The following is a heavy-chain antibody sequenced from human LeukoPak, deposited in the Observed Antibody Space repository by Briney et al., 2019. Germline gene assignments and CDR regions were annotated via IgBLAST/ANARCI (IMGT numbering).Heavy chain of an antibody. V-gene: IGHV3-23*01. CDR1: GFTFSSHG. D-gene: IGHD6-13*01. CDR2: IIPSGHTT. CDR3: ARDREGSSSWDY. J-gene: IGHJ4*02. Sequence: GGSLRLSCVASGFTFSSHGMNWVRQAPGKGLEWVSGIIPSGHTTYYADSVKGRFTISRDNSKNTLFLQMNSLRAEDTAVYYCARDREGSSSWDYWGQGTLVTVSS.